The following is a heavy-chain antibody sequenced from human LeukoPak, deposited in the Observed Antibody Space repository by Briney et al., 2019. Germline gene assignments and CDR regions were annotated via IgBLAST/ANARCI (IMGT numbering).Heavy chain of an antibody. Sequence: GASVKVSCKASGYTFTSYDINWVRQATGQGLEWMGWMNPNSGNTGYAQKFQGRVTITRNTSISTAYMELSSLRSEDTAVYYCARGPVTTYYYYYYMDVWGKGTTVTVSS. V-gene: IGHV1-8*03. CDR1: GYTFTSYD. CDR3: ARGPVTTYYYYYYMDV. J-gene: IGHJ6*03. D-gene: IGHD4-17*01. CDR2: MNPNSGNT.